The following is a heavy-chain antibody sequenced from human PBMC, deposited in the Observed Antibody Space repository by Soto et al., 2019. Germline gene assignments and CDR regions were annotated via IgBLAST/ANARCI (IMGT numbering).Heavy chain of an antibody. Sequence: GGSLRLSCAASGFIVSSHYMSWVRQAPGKGLEWVSIIYSGGSTYYADSVKGRFTISRDNSKNTLFLQLNSLGGDDTAVYYCVRHKSPADMALGYWGQGALVTVYS. CDR2: IYSGGST. CDR3: VRHKSPADMALGY. CDR1: GFIVSSHY. J-gene: IGHJ4*02. V-gene: IGHV3-53*01.